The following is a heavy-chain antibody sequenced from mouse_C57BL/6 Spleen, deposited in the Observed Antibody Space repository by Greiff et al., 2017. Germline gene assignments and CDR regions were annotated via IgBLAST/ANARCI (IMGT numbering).Heavy chain of an antibody. CDR3: ARHIARARDPYWYFDV. V-gene: IGHV5-6*01. J-gene: IGHJ1*03. CDR1: GFTFSSYG. Sequence: EVNLVESGGDLVKPGGSLKLSCAASGFTFSSYGMSWVRQTPDKRLEWVATLSSGGSYTYYPDSVKGRFTISRDNAKNTLYLQRSSLKSEDTAMYYCARHIARARDPYWYFDVWGTGTTVTVSS. D-gene: IGHD2-13*01. CDR2: LSSGGSYT.